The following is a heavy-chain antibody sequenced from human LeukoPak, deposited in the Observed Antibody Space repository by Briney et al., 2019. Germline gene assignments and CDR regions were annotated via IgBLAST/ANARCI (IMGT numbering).Heavy chain of an antibody. CDR1: GFTFSSYS. CDR3: ARDRHIAAAGYYFDY. Sequence: GGSLRLSCAASGFTFSSYSMNWVRQAPGKGLEWVSSISSSSSYIYYADSVKGRFTISRDNAKNSLYLQMNSLRAEDTAVYYCARDRHIAAAGYYFDYWGQGTLVTVSS. D-gene: IGHD6-25*01. J-gene: IGHJ4*02. V-gene: IGHV3-21*01. CDR2: ISSSSSYI.